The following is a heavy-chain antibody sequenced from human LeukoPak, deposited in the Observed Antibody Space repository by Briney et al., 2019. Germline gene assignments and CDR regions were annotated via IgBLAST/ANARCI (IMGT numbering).Heavy chain of an antibody. CDR3: ARYSGYDDGYDY. V-gene: IGHV4-30-4*01. CDR1: GFSISSGDYY. J-gene: IGHJ4*02. Sequence: KSSQTLSLTCTVSGFSISSGDYYWSWIRQPPGKGLEWIGYIYYSGSTYYNPSLKSRVTISVDTSKNQFSLKLSSVTAADTAVYYCARYSGYDDGYDYWGQGTLVTVSS. D-gene: IGHD5-12*01. CDR2: IYYSGST.